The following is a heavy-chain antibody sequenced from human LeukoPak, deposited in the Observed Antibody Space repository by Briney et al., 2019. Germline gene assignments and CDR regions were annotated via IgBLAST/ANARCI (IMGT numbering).Heavy chain of an antibody. D-gene: IGHD2-15*01. CDR1: GGTFSSYA. CDR3: ARATRRVVAATYVYYFDY. CDR2: MNPNSGNT. J-gene: IGHJ4*02. Sequence: ASVKVSCKASGGTFSSYAINWVRQATGQGLEWMGWMNPNSGNTGYAQKFQGRVTMTRNTSISTAYMELSSLRSEDTAVYYCARATRRVVAATYVYYFDYWGQGTLVTVSS. V-gene: IGHV1-8*02.